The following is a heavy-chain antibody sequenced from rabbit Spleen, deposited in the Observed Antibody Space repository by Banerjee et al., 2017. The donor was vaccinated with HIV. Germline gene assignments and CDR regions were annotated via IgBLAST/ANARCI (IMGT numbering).Heavy chain of an antibody. CDR1: GVSFTNNYY. D-gene: IGHD4-1*01. CDR2: IDTGSSGFT. CDR3: ARDLDDVIGWNFGW. Sequence: QQLEESGGDLVKPGASLTLTCTASGVSFTNNYYMCWVRQAPGKGLEWIACIDTGSSGFTYFASWAKGRFTISKTSSTTVTLQMTSLTAADTATYFCARDLDDVIGWNFGWWGPGTLVTVS. J-gene: IGHJ4*01. V-gene: IGHV1S40*01.